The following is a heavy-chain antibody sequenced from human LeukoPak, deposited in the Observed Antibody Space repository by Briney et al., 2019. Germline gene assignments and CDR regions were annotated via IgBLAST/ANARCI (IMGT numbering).Heavy chain of an antibody. CDR1: GGSISSSSYY. V-gene: IGHV4-39*02. Sequence: SETLSLTCTVSGGSISSSSYYWGWIRQPPGKGLEWIGSIYYSGSTYYNPSLKSRVTISVDTSKNQFSLKLSSVTAADTAVYYCARESRRLNAFDIWGQGTMVTVSS. CDR3: ARESRRLNAFDI. CDR2: IYYSGST. J-gene: IGHJ3*02.